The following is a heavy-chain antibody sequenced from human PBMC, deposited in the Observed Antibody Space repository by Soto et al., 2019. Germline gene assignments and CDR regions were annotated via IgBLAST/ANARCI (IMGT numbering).Heavy chain of an antibody. CDR1: GYTLTELS. V-gene: IGHV1-24*01. CDR2: FDPEDGET. D-gene: IGHD3-22*01. J-gene: IGHJ5*02. CDR3: ARVDLYYDSSGSPPGWFDP. Sequence: AASVKVSCKVSGYTLTELSMHWVRQAPGKGLEWIGGFDPEDGETIYAQKFQGRVTMTEDTSTDTAYMELSSLRSEDTAVYYCARVDLYYDSSGSPPGWFDPWGQGTLVTVSS.